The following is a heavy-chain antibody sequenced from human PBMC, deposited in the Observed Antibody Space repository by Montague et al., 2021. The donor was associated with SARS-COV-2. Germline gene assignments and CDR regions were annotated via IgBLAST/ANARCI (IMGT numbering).Heavy chain of an antibody. CDR1: GFSLSTSGVG. D-gene: IGHD3-3*01. CDR2: IYWDDDK. V-gene: IGHV2-5*02. J-gene: IGHJ3*02. Sequence: VKPTQTLTLTCTFSGFSLSTSGVGVGWIRQPPGKALEWPALIYWDDDKRYSPSLKSRLTITKDTSKNQVVLTMTNMDPVDTATYYCARRITIYAFDIWDQGTMVTVSS. CDR3: ARRITIYAFDI.